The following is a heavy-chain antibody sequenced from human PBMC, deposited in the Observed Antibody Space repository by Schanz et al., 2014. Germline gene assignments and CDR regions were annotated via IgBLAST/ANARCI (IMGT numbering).Heavy chain of an antibody. J-gene: IGHJ6*02. CDR3: ARARYGLDV. CDR1: RYAFASYY. Sequence: QVQLVQSGPEVKKPGASVKVSCKASRYAFASYYIHWVRQAPGQGPEWMGWINTNTGNPTYAQGFTGRFVFSFDTSVSTAYLQISGLKAEDTAVYYCARARYGLDVWGQGTTVTVSS. CDR2: INTNTGNP. V-gene: IGHV7-4-1*02.